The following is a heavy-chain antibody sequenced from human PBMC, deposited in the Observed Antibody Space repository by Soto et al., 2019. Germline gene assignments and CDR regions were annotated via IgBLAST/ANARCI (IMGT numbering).Heavy chain of an antibody. CDR3: AREVPASSSWYAGAFDI. CDR2: IYYSGST. D-gene: IGHD6-13*01. Sequence: SETLSLTCTVSGGSISSGGYYWSWIRQHPGKGLEWIGYIYYSGSTYYNPPLKSRVTISVDTSKNQFSLKLSSVTAADTAVYYCAREVPASSSWYAGAFDIWGQGTMVTVSS. J-gene: IGHJ3*02. V-gene: IGHV4-31*03. CDR1: GGSISSGGYY.